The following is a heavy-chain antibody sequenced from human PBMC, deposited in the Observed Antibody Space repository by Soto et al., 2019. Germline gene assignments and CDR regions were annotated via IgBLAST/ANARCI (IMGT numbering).Heavy chain of an antibody. J-gene: IGHJ6*02. CDR2: INHRGSV. D-gene: IGHD1-1*01. V-gene: IGHV4-31*03. Sequence: NPSETLSLTCTVTGGSMTSGDQYWTWIRHRPGEGLEWFGCINHRGSVYYNPSLKSRVSMSVDTSKNQFPLNLSSVTAADTAVYYCASEHPQRQGRNMDVWGQGTTVTVSS. CDR1: GGSMTSGDQY. CDR3: ASEHPQRQGRNMDV.